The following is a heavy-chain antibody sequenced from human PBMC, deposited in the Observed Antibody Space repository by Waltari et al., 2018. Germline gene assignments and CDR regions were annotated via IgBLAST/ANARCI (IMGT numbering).Heavy chain of an antibody. V-gene: IGHV2-5*01. CDR2: IYWNDDE. CDR1: GFSLSTSGVG. J-gene: IGHJ3*02. D-gene: IGHD1-20*01. Sequence: QITLKESGPTLVKPTQTLTLTCTFAGFSLSTSGVGVAWIRQPPGKGLEWLGVIYWNDDERYRPSLKSRLTITKVTTTNQLVLTITNMDPVDTAPYHCAHRALVTGSFDIWGQGTTVTVAS. CDR3: AHRALVTGSFDI.